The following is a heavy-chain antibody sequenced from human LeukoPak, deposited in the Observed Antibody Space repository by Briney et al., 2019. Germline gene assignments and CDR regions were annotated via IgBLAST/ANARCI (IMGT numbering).Heavy chain of an antibody. D-gene: IGHD3-10*01. J-gene: IGHJ6*03. Sequence: ASVKASCKASGYTFTGYYMHWVRQAPGHGLECMGGIIPIFGTANYAQKFQARVTITADKSTSTAYMELSSLRSEDTAVYYCARVPKGPYYGSGKDYYYRDVWGKGTTVTVSS. CDR3: ARVPKGPYYGSGKDYYYRDV. CDR1: GYTFTGYY. CDR2: IIPIFGTA. V-gene: IGHV1-69*06.